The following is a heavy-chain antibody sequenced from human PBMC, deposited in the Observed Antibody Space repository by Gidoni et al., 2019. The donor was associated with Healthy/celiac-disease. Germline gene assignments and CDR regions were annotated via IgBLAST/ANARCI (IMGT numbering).Heavy chain of an antibody. V-gene: IGHV3-30*01. Sequence: QVQLVESGGGVVQPGRSLRLSCAASGFTFSSYAMHWVRQAPGKGLEWVAVISYDGSNKYYADSVKGRFTISRDNSKNTLYLQMNSLRAEDTAVYYCASSFAGDSSSWYDNWFDPWGQGTLVTVSS. J-gene: IGHJ5*02. CDR3: ASSFAGDSSSWYDNWFDP. D-gene: IGHD6-13*01. CDR2: ISYDGSNK. CDR1: GFTFSSYA.